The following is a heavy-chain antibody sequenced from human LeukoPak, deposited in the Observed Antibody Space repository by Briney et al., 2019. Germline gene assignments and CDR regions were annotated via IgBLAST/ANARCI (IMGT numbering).Heavy chain of an antibody. CDR2: ISSNGGST. J-gene: IGHJ3*02. CDR1: GFIFSSYA. CDR3: ARGLLGYCSGGSCNDAFDI. Sequence: PGGSLRLSCAASGFIFSSYAMHWVRQAPGKGLEYVSAISSNGGSTYYANSVKGRFTISRDNSKNTLYLQMGSLRAEDMAVYYCARGLLGYCSGGSCNDAFDIWGQGTMVTVSS. D-gene: IGHD2-15*01. V-gene: IGHV3-64*01.